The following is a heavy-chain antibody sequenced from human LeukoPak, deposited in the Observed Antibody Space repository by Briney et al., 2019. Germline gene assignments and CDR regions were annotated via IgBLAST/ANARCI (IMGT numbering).Heavy chain of an antibody. CDR2: MNPNSGNT. V-gene: IGHV1-8*01. Sequence: GASVKVSCKASGYTFTSCDINWVRQATGEGFEWMGWMNPNSGNTGYAQKFQGRVTMTRSTSISTAYMELSSLRSEDTAVYYCARGTHYGDYDDYWGQGTLVTVSS. CDR3: ARGTHYGDYDDY. D-gene: IGHD4-17*01. CDR1: GYTFTSCD. J-gene: IGHJ4*02.